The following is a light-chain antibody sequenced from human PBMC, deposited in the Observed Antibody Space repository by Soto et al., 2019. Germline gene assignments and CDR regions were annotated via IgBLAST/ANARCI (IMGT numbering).Light chain of an antibody. V-gene: IGKV3-15*01. CDR3: QQYNNWLQRT. Sequence: EIVMTQSPATLSVSPGERATLSCRASQSVSSNLAWYQQKPGQAPRLLIYGASTRATGIPARFSGSGSGTEFTLTISSLQSEDFAVDYCQQYNNWLQRTCGQGTKVEIK. J-gene: IGKJ1*01. CDR2: GAS. CDR1: QSVSSN.